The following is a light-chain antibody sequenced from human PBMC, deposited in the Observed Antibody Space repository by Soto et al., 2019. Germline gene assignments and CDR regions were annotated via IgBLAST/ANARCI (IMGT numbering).Light chain of an antibody. CDR3: HPSGDFRGT. V-gene: IGKV3-20*01. CDR1: QSVNKAY. Sequence: EIVLTQSPGTLVFSPGDRARLSCRASQSVNKAYLVWYQVKPGQAPRRLIYGASSRATGIPDRFSGRGFGTDFPLTLGRPEPEDFACYYCHPSGDFRGTFGQGTKVDI. CDR2: GAS. J-gene: IGKJ1*01.